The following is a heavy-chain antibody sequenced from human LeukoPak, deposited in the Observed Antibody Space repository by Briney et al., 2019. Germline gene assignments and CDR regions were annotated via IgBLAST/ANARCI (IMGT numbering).Heavy chain of an antibody. V-gene: IGHV3-20*04. D-gene: IGHD3-16*02. CDR1: GFTFYDYG. CDR2: INWNGGSR. Sequence: PGGSLRLSCAASGFTFYDYGMSWVRQAPGKGLEWVFGINWNGGSRCYADSVKGRFTISSDNANNSLYLQMNSLRAEDTALYYCARVYTFGGVIVLYYFDYWGQGTLVTVSS. CDR3: ARVYTFGGVIVLYYFDY. J-gene: IGHJ4*02.